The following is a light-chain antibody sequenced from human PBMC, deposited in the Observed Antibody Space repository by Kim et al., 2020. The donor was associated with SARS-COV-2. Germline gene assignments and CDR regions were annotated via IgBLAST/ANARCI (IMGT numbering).Light chain of an antibody. V-gene: IGKV3-15*01. CDR1: QSVSSN. Sequence: APGERAALSCRASQSVSSNLAWYQQKPGQAPRLLIYGASTRATGIPARFSGSESGTEFTLTISSLQSEDFAVYYCQQYNNWPPITFGQGTRLEIK. CDR3: QQYNNWPPIT. J-gene: IGKJ5*01. CDR2: GAS.